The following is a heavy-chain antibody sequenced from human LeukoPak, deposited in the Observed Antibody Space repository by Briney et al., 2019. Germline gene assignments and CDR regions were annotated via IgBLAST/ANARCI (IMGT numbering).Heavy chain of an antibody. J-gene: IGHJ4*02. CDR2: INSDESST. D-gene: IGHD4-17*01. CDR1: GFTFSTYW. Sequence: GGSLRLSCAASGFTFSTYWMHWVRQAPGKGLVWVSRINSDESSTTYADSVKGRFTISRDNAKNSLYLQMNSLRAEDTAVYYCARDGPAVTTDQFDYWGQGTLVTVSS. CDR3: ARDGPAVTTDQFDY. V-gene: IGHV3-74*01.